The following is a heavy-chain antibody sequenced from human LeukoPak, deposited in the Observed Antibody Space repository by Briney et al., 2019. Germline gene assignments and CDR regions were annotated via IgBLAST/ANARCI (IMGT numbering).Heavy chain of an antibody. CDR1: VYTFIYYG. CDR3: ARGGIDIVTVPVSNWFEP. D-gene: IGHD2/OR15-2a*01. CDR2: SSPYNGKT. V-gene: IGHV1-18*01. Sequence: ASVKVSCKASVYTFIYYGITWVRQVPGQGLEWMGWSSPYNGKTNYAQKLQGRVTMTTDTSTNTAYMELRSLRSDDTAVYYCARGGIDIVTVPVSNWFEPWGQGTLVTVSS. J-gene: IGHJ5*02.